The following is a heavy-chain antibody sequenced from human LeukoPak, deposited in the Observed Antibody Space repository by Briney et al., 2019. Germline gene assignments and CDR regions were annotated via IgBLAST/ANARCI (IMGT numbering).Heavy chain of an antibody. CDR1: GGSFSGYY. J-gene: IGHJ4*02. CDR3: ARVPLWDYVWGSYRRIREDYFDY. D-gene: IGHD3-16*02. CDR2: INHSGST. V-gene: IGHV4-34*01. Sequence: SETLSLTCAVYGGSFSGYYWCWIRQPPGKGLEWIGKINHSGSTNYNPSLKSRVTISVDTSKNQFSLKLSSVTAADTAVYYCARVPLWDYVWGSYRRIREDYFDYWGQGTLVTVSS.